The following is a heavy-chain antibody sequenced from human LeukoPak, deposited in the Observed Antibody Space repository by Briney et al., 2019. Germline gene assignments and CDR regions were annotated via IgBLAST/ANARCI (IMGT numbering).Heavy chain of an antibody. J-gene: IGHJ4*02. D-gene: IGHD4-23*01. CDR3: ARDRGYSSFDY. CDR2: IKEDGSEI. CDR1: AFTFSSYW. V-gene: IGHV3-7*01. Sequence: PGGSLRLSCETSAFTFSSYWMSLVRQAPGKGLEWVANIKEDGSEINYVDSVKGRFTISRDNAKNSLFLLMNSLRVEDTAVYYCARDRGYSSFDYWGQGTLVTVSS.